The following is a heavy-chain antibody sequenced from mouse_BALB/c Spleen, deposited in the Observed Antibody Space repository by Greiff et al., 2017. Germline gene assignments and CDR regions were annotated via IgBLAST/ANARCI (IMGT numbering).Heavy chain of an antibody. J-gene: IGHJ3*01. CDR3: ARRSYYRYDAWFAY. D-gene: IGHD2-14*01. V-gene: IGHV1-55*01. CDR1: GYNFSSYW. Sequence: VQLQQPGAELVKPGTSVKLSCKASGYNFSSYWINWVKLRPGQGLEWIGDIYPGSGSTNYNEKFKSKATLTVDTSSSTAYMQLSSLASEDSALYYCARRSYYRYDAWFAYWGQGTLVTVSA. CDR2: IYPGSGST.